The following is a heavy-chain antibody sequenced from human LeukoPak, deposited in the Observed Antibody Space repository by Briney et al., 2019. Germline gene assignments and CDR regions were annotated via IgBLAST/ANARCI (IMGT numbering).Heavy chain of an antibody. Sequence: QPGGSLRLSCAASGFTFSSYAMSWVRQAPARGLEWVSSLRGNGETFYADSVKGRCTLSRDDSRNTLYLQMNSLRAEDTAVYYCAKELVGATAFDYWGQGTLVTVSS. CDR1: GFTFSSYA. V-gene: IGHV3-23*01. D-gene: IGHD1-26*01. CDR2: LRGNGET. J-gene: IGHJ4*02. CDR3: AKELVGATAFDY.